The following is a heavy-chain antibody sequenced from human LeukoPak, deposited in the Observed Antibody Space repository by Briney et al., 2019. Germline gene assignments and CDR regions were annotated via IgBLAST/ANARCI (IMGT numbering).Heavy chain of an antibody. CDR2: IRYDGSNK. D-gene: IGHD5/OR15-5a*01. V-gene: IGHV3-30*02. CDR1: GFTFSSYG. CDR3: AKVLRVASVDDLFDY. Sequence: GGSLRLSCAASGFTFSSYGMHWVRQAPGKGLEWVAFIRYDGSNKYYADSVKGRFTISRDNSKNTLYLQMNSLRPVDTAVYYGAKVLRVASVDDLFDYWGQGTLVTVSS. J-gene: IGHJ4*02.